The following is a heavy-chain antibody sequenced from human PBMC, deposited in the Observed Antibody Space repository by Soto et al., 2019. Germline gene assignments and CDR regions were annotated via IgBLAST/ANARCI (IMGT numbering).Heavy chain of an antibody. Sequence: SETLSPTCAVSGGSISSGGYFWSWIRQPPGKGLEWIGYSFHSGSTSYNPPRKSRVIISVDRSKNQFSLKLSSVTTADTAVYYCARGDAGYYGMDVWGQGTTVTVSS. V-gene: IGHV4-30-2*01. J-gene: IGHJ6*02. CDR1: GGSISSGGYF. CDR3: ARGDAGYYGMDV. CDR2: SFHSGST.